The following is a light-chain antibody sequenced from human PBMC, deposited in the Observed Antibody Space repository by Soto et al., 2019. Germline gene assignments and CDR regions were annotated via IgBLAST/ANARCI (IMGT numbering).Light chain of an antibody. Sequence: AIQMTQSPSSLSASIGDRVTITCRASQDIRDDLSWYQQKPGKAPKVLIYGSSNLQRGVPSRFSGSVSGTYSTLTISGLQPEDVATYFCLQDYTYPRTFGQGTKVESK. V-gene: IGKV1-6*01. J-gene: IGKJ1*01. CDR1: QDIRDD. CDR2: GSS. CDR3: LQDYTYPRT.